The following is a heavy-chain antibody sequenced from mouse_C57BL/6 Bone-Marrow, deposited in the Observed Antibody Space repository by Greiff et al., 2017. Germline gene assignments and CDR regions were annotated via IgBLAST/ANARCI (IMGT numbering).Heavy chain of an antibody. V-gene: IGHV5-12*01. CDR2: ISNGGGST. J-gene: IGHJ4*01. D-gene: IGHD2-2*01. CDR1: GFTFSDYY. CDR3: ARGAVTTHYYAMDY. Sequence: EVKLMESGGGLVQPGGSLKLSCAASGFTFSDYYMYWVRQTPEKRLEWVAYISNGGGSTYYPDTVKGRFTIPRDNAKNTLYLQMSRLKSEDTAMYYCARGAVTTHYYAMDYWGQGTSVTGSS.